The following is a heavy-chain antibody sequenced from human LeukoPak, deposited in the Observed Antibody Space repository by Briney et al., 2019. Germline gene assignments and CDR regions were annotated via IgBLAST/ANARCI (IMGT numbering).Heavy chain of an antibody. Sequence: SETLSLTCSVSGGSFRSYYWSWIRQPPGKGLEWIGYLYYIGSTSYSPSLKSRVNISVDTSKNQFSLKLSSVTAADTAVYYCAGSAGQWLTASDIWGQGTMVTVSS. CDR2: LYYIGST. V-gene: IGHV4-59*01. J-gene: IGHJ3*02. CDR1: GGSFRSYY. CDR3: AGSAGQWLTASDI. D-gene: IGHD6-19*01.